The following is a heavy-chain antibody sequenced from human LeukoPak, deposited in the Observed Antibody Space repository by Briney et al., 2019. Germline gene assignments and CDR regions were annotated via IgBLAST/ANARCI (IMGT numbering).Heavy chain of an antibody. Sequence: ASVKVSCKASGYTFTTYYIHWVRQAPGQGLEWMGIINPSGGSTSYAQKFQGRVTMTRDTSTSTAYMELSSLRSEDTAVYYCASWKYDSSGYYPNYYYYYGMDVWGQGTTVTVSS. D-gene: IGHD3-22*01. V-gene: IGHV1-46*01. CDR3: ASWKYDSSGYYPNYYYYYGMDV. CDR1: GYTFTTYY. J-gene: IGHJ6*02. CDR2: INPSGGST.